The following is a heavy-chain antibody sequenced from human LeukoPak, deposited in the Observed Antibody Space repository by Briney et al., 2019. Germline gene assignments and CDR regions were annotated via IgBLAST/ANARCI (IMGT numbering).Heavy chain of an antibody. D-gene: IGHD3-10*01. Sequence: QPGGSLRLSCAASGFTFSSYAMHWVRQAPGKGLEWVAVISYDGSNKYYADSVKGRFTISRDNSKNTLYLQMNSLRAEDTAVYYCARAPYYYGSAPFDYWGQGTLVTVSS. CDR1: GFTFSSYA. J-gene: IGHJ4*02. CDR3: ARAPYYYGSAPFDY. CDR2: ISYDGSNK. V-gene: IGHV3-30*04.